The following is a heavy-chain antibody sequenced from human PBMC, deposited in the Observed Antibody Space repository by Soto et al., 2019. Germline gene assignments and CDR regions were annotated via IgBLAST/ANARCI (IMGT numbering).Heavy chain of an antibody. J-gene: IGHJ6*03. Sequence: GGSLRLSCAASGFTFSNAWMSWVRQAPGKGLEWVGRIKSKTDGGTTDYAAPVKGRFTISRDDSKNTLYLQMNSLKTEDTAVYYCTTDYRSGDYDFWSGYLTGYYYYMDVWGKGTTVTVSS. CDR3: TTDYRSGDYDFWSGYLTGYYYYMDV. CDR1: GFTFSNAW. CDR2: IKSKTDGGTT. V-gene: IGHV3-15*01. D-gene: IGHD3-3*01.